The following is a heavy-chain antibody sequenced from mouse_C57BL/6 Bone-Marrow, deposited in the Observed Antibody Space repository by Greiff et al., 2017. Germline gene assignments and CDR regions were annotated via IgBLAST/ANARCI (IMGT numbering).Heavy chain of an antibody. Sequence: QVQLQQPGAELVKPGASVKLSCKASGYTFTSYWMHWVKQRPGQGLEWIGMIHPNSGSTNYNKKFKSKATLTIDKSSSTAYMQLSSLTSADSAVYYCAGRRDAYFDYWGQGTTLTVSS. V-gene: IGHV1-64*01. CDR1: GYTFTSYW. J-gene: IGHJ2*01. D-gene: IGHD3-3*01. CDR2: IHPNSGST. CDR3: AGRRDAYFDY.